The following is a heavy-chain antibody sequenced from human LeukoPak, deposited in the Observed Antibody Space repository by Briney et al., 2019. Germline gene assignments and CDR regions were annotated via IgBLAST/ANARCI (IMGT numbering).Heavy chain of an antibody. D-gene: IGHD3-22*01. V-gene: IGHV3-15*01. CDR1: GFTFSNAW. CDR3: TCYDSSGYYYHGAFDI. CDR2: IKSKTDGGTT. J-gene: IGHJ3*02. Sequence: GGSLRLSCAASGFTFSNAWMSWVRQAPGKGLEWVGRIKSKTDGGTTDCAAPVKGRFTISRDDSKNTLYLQMNSLKTEDTAMYYCTCYDSSGYYYHGAFDIWGQGTMVTVSS.